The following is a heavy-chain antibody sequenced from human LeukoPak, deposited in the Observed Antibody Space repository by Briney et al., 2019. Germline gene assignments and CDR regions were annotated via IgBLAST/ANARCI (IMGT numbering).Heavy chain of an antibody. Sequence: GGSLRLSCAASGFTFSSYAMSWVRQTPGKGLEWVSAISGSGGGTFHADSVKGRFTISRDNSKNSLYLQMSSLRTEDTALYYCAKVVNYYYGMDVWGQGTTVTVSS. CDR1: GFTFSSYA. CDR3: AKVVNYYYGMDV. J-gene: IGHJ6*02. D-gene: IGHD2-21*01. V-gene: IGHV3-23*01. CDR2: ISGSGGGT.